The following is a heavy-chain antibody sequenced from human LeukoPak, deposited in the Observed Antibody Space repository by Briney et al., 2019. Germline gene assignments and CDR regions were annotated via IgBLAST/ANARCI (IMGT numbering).Heavy chain of an antibody. D-gene: IGHD3-22*01. CDR1: GGSFSGYY. CDR2: ISSGGST. V-gene: IGHV4-34*01. CDR3: ARRSYDGSGYYYVDY. J-gene: IGHJ4*02. Sequence: KPSETLSLTCAVYGGSFSGYYWSWIRQPPGKGLEWIGSISSGGSTHYIPSLKSRVTISVDTSKNQFSLKLSSVTAADTAVYYCARRSYDGSGYYYVDYWGQGTLVTVSS.